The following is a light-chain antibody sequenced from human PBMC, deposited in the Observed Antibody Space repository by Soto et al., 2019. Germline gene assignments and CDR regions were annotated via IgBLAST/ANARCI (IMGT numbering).Light chain of an antibody. V-gene: IGKV1-5*03. CDR2: KAS. J-gene: IGKJ1*01. CDR3: QHSNSYPWT. CDR1: QTISSW. Sequence: IQMWHSASTVSGSVGDRVTITCRASQTISSWLAWYQQKPGKAPKLLIYKASSLESGVPSRFSGSGSGTEFTLTISSLQPDDFATYYCQHSNSYPWTFGQGTKVDIK.